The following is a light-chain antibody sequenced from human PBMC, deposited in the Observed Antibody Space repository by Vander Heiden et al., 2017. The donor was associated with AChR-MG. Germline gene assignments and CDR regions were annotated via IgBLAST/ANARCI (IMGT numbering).Light chain of an antibody. CDR3: WQRLDTPFT. Sequence: IVMTQSPLSLSVTPGEPASISCRSGQSRLHSNGNKYLNWYLQKPGQSPQLLIYLGSNRASGVSDRFSGRGSGTDFTLKISRVEADDVWVYYCWQRLDTPFTFGHGTKVDIK. CDR1: QSRLHSNGNKY. J-gene: IGKJ3*01. CDR2: LGS. V-gene: IGKV2-28*01.